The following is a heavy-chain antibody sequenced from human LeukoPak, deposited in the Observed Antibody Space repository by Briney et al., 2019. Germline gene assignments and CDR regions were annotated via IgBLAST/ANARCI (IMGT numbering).Heavy chain of an antibody. Sequence: GGSLRLSCLTSGFTFSTNAMSWIRQAPGKGLEWISGISGSGASTYYADSVTGRFTISRDNSRNTLYLQMNSLRGDDTAVYYCAKDVGKWESLHFFGYWGQGTLVTVSS. CDR2: ISGSGAST. D-gene: IGHD1-26*01. CDR1: GFTFSTNA. CDR3: AKDVGKWESLHFFGY. V-gene: IGHV3-23*01. J-gene: IGHJ4*02.